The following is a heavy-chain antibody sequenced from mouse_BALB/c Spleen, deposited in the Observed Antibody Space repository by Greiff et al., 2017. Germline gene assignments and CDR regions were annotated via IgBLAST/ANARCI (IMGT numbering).Heavy chain of an antibody. CDR1: GYTFTSYW. Sequence: VQLQESGAELAKPGASVKMSCKASGYTFTSYWMHWVKQRPGQGLEWIGYINPSTGYTEYNQKFKDKATLTADKSSSTAYMQLSSLTSEDSAVYYCARPYGYWYFDVWGAGTTVTVSS. V-gene: IGHV1-7*01. CDR2: INPSTGYT. CDR3: ARPYGYWYFDV. D-gene: IGHD1-1*02. J-gene: IGHJ1*01.